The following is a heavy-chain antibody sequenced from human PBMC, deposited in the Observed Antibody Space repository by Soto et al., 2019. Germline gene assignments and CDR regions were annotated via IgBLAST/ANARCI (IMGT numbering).Heavy chain of an antibody. D-gene: IGHD2-2*01. J-gene: IGHJ5*02. CDR1: GYTFTSYG. V-gene: IGHV1-18*01. CDR3: ASDCVMKSFFVPDAIPNWFDP. Sequence: ASVKVSCKASGYTFTSYGISWVRQAPGQGLEWMGWISAYNGNTNYAQKLQGRVTMTTDTSTSTAYTELRSLRSDDTAVYYCASDCVMKSFFVPDAIPNWFDPCGQRSLVTVSA. CDR2: ISAYNGNT.